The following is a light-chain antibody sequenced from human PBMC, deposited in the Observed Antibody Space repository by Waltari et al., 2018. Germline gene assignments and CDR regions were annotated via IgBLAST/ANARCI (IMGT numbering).Light chain of an antibody. Sequence: QSVLTQPPSASGTPGQRVTLSCSGSTSNIGDNTVYWYQQIPGMAPKLLIYSSNQRPSGVPDRFSGSRSGTSASLAISGLQSADEADYYCAAWDDSLNGHVFGSGTKVTVL. J-gene: IGLJ6*01. CDR2: SSN. CDR3: AAWDDSLNGHV. V-gene: IGLV1-44*01. CDR1: TSNIGDNT.